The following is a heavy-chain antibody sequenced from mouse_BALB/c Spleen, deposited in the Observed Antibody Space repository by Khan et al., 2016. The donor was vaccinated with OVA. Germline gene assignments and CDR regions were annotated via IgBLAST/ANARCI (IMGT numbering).Heavy chain of an antibody. CDR2: INPNDGGT. CDR3: TRSGYSSFAY. J-gene: IGHJ3*01. V-gene: IGHV1S81*02. Sequence: QVQLKQSGAELVKPGASVKLSCKASGYTFSSYYMYWVKQRPGQGLEWIGEINPNDGGTNFNDKFKRKATLTVDKSSSTAYIQLSSLTSEDSAVYYCTRSGYSSFAYWGQGTLVTVSA. D-gene: IGHD2-12*01. CDR1: GYTFSSYY.